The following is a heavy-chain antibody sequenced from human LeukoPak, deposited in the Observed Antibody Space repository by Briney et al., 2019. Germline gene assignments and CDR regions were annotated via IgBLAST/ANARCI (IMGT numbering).Heavy chain of an antibody. V-gene: IGHV1-18*01. CDR3: ARDSSQNPGGWSNYYYYYMDV. D-gene: IGHD6-19*01. CDR2: ISAYNGNT. J-gene: IGHJ6*03. Sequence: GASVKVSCKASGYTFTSYGTSWVRQAPGQGLEWMGWISAYNGNTNYAQKFQGRVTMTRDTSISTAYMELSRLRSDDTAVYYCARDSSQNPGGWSNYYYYYMDVWGKGTTVTISS. CDR1: GYTFTSYG.